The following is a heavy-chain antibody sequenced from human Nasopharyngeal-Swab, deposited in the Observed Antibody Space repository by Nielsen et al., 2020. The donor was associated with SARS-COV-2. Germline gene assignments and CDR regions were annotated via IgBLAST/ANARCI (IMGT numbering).Heavy chain of an antibody. J-gene: IGHJ4*02. V-gene: IGHV3-21*01. CDR3: ASMLVGDYVPFDY. CDR2: IVGDSSEI. Sequence: ETLSLTCAASGFTFSYYAMNWVRRAPGKGLEWVSGIVGDSSEIYYADSVKGRFTISRDNAKNSLYLQMNSLRAEDTAVYYCASMLVGDYVPFDYWGQGTLVTVSS. CDR1: GFTFSYYA. D-gene: IGHD4-17*01.